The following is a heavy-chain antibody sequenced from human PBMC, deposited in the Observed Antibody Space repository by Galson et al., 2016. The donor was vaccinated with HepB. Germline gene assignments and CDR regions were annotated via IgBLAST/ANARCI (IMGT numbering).Heavy chain of an antibody. V-gene: IGHV3-30-3*01. CDR2: SFHDEDYT. CDR3: TREANDAFDI. CDR1: GFTLSKYH. Sequence: SLRLSCAASGFTLSKYHMHWVRQAPGKGLEWVAHSFHDEDYTYYPDSVKGRFTISRDNTKGTVYLHMNSLRDEDTAVYYCTREANDAFDIWGQGTMVTVSS. J-gene: IGHJ3*02.